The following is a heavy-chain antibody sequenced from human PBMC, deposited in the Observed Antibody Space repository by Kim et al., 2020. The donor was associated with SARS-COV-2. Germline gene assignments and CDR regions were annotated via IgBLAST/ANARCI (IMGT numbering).Heavy chain of an antibody. CDR3: SRALGVVVGTWYFDF. J-gene: IGHJ4*02. Sequence: AASVEGRFSISRDDFNNIVHLQMNSLQNEDTAVYYCSRALGVVVGTWYFDFWGKGTLVTVSS. D-gene: IGHD3-22*01. V-gene: IGHV3-49*02.